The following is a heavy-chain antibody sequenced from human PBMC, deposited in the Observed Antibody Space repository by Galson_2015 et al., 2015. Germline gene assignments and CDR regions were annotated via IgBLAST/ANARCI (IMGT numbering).Heavy chain of an antibody. CDR3: ARKFGENDNFDY. CDR1: GDSVSSLTAA. J-gene: IGHJ4*02. D-gene: IGHD3-10*01. V-gene: IGHV6-1*01. Sequence: CAISGDSVSSLTAAWNWIRQSPSRGLERLGRTYCRSKWFNDYAVSVKSRITINPDTFKNQFSLQLNSVTPEDTAVYYCARKFGENDNFDYWGQGTLVTVSS. CDR2: TYCRSKWFN.